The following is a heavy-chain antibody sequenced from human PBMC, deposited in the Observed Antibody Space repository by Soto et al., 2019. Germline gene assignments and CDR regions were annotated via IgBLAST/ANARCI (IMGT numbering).Heavy chain of an antibody. Sequence: EVQLLESGGGLVQPGGSLRLSCAASGFTFSSCAMGWVRQAPGKGLEWASDIIDSGASTYYADSVKGRFTISRDNSKSTLYLQMNSLRAEDTALYYCAKGRSYYYYYGVDVWGQGTTVTVSS. V-gene: IGHV3-23*01. CDR3: AKGRSYYYYYGVDV. CDR1: GFTFSSCA. CDR2: IIDSGAST. J-gene: IGHJ6*02.